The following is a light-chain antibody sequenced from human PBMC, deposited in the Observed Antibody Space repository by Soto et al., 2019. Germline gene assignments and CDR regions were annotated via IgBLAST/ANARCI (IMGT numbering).Light chain of an antibody. Sequence: QSALTQPASVSGSFGQSITISCTGTGSDVGGYNYVSWYQQHPGKAPKVMIYEVSIRPSGVSSRFSGSKSGNTASLSISGLQAEDEAEYYCSSYRSPNTVICGGGTTLTVL. V-gene: IGLV2-14*01. J-gene: IGLJ2*01. CDR1: GSDVGGYNY. CDR3: SSYRSPNTVI. CDR2: EVS.